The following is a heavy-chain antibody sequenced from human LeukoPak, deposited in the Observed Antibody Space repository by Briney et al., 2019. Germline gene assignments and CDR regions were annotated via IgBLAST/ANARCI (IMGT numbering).Heavy chain of an antibody. CDR2: INHSGST. CDR3: ARGVAVAGTRVGDDGYFDY. D-gene: IGHD6-19*01. V-gene: IGHV4-34*01. Sequence: GSLRLSCAASGFTFSSYAMSWVRQPPGKGLEWIGEINHSGSTNYNPSLKSRVTISVDTSKNQFSLKLSSVTAADTAVYYCARGVAVAGTRVGDDGYFDYWGQGTLVTVSS. CDR1: GFTFSSYA. J-gene: IGHJ4*02.